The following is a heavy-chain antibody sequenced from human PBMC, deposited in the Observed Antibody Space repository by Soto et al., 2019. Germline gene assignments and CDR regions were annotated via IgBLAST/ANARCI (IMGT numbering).Heavy chain of an antibody. D-gene: IGHD5-12*01. Sequence: ASVKVSCKASGYTFTTYGFSWVRRAPGQGLEWMGWISVYNRNTNYAQKLQGRVTMTTDTSTSTAYMELRSLRSDDTAVYYCARQEYSGYGRHYYYGMDVWGQGTTVTVSS. J-gene: IGHJ6*02. CDR2: ISVYNRNT. CDR3: ARQEYSGYGRHYYYGMDV. V-gene: IGHV1-18*04. CDR1: GYTFTTYG.